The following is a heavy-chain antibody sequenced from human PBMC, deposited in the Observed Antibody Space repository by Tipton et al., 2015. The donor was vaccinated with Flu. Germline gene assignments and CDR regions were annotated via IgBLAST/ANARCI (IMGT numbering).Heavy chain of an antibody. CDR3: ARSQVDWNDTPNWVDP. CDR1: GYTFTRYG. J-gene: IGHJ5*02. CDR2: IRGYGNT. Sequence: QVQLVQSGAEVKNPGASVRVSCKASGYTFTRYGISWVRQAPEQGLEWMGWIRGYGNTNYAQELRGRVTMTTDTSTSTAYMELRSLRSDDTAVYYCARSQVDWNDTPNWVDPWGQGTLVTVSS. V-gene: IGHV1-18*01. D-gene: IGHD1-1*01.